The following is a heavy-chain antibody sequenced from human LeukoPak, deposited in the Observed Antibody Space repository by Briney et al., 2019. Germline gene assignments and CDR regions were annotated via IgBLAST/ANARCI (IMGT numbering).Heavy chain of an antibody. CDR3: ARVKGGYDEYPFDY. Sequence: PGGSLRLSCAASGFTFSSYGMSWVRQAPGKGLEWVSGINWNGGSTGYADSVKGRFTISRDNAKNSLYLQMNSLRAEDTALYYCARVKGGYDEYPFDYWGQGTLVTVSS. V-gene: IGHV3-20*04. CDR2: INWNGGST. CDR1: GFTFSSYG. D-gene: IGHD5-12*01. J-gene: IGHJ4*02.